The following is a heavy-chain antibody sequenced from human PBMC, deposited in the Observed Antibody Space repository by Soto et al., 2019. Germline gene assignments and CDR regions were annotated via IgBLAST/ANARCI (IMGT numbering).Heavy chain of an antibody. CDR2: IDPSDSYT. J-gene: IGHJ4*02. D-gene: IGHD6-13*01. Sequence: EVQLVQSGAEVKKPGESLRISCKGSGYSFTSYWISWVRQMPGKGLEWMGRIDPSDSYTNYSPSFQGHVTISADKSNSTAYMQWSSLKASDTAMYYCARLQPAAGDNDLTFDYWGEGNLVTVYS. V-gene: IGHV5-10-1*01. CDR3: ARLQPAAGDNDLTFDY. CDR1: GYSFTSYW.